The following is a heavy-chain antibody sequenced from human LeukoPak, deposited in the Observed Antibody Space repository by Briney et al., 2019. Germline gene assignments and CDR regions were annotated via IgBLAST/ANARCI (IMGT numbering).Heavy chain of an antibody. D-gene: IGHD6-6*01. CDR2: IIPIFGTA. CDR3: ARTKEYSSSFTGFDY. Sequence: GASVKVSCKASGYTFTSYDINWVRQAPGQGLEWMGGIIPIFGTANYAQKFQGRVTITADKSTSTAYMELSSLRSEDTAVYYCARTKEYSSSFTGFDYWGQGTLVTVSS. V-gene: IGHV1-69*06. J-gene: IGHJ4*02. CDR1: GYTFTSYD.